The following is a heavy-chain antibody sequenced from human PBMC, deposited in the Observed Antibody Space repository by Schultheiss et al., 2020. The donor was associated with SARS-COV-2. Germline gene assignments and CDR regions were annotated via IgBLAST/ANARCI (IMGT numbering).Heavy chain of an antibody. Sequence: GESLKISCVGSGFTFSSIEMNWVRQAPGKGPEWVSYINCADNTKWYADSVKGRFTISRDNARNSLYLQMNSLRAEDTAIYYCAKRNYYYYHMDVWGKGTTVTVSS. J-gene: IGHJ6*03. CDR1: GFTFSSIE. CDR2: INCADNTK. CDR3: AKRNYYYYHMDV. V-gene: IGHV3-48*03.